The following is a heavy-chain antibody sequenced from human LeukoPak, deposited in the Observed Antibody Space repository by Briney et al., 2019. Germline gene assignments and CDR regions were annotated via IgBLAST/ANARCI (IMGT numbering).Heavy chain of an antibody. D-gene: IGHD2-2*01. Sequence: GGSLRLSCAASGFTFSSYAMHWVRQAPGKGLEWVSAISGSGGSTYYADSVKGRFTISRDNSKNTLYLQMNSLRAEDTAVYYCAKGEDIVVVPAAMGYYYGSGSYDYWGQGTLVTVSS. J-gene: IGHJ4*02. CDR2: ISGSGGST. V-gene: IGHV3-23*01. CDR3: AKGEDIVVVPAAMGYYYGSGSYDY. CDR1: GFTFSSYA.